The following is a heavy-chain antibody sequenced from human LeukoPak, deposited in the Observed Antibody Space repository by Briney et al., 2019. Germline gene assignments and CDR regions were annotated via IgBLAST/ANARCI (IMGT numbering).Heavy chain of an antibody. D-gene: IGHD6-6*01. Sequence: GGSLRLSCAASGFTFSSYAMSWVRQAPGNGLEWVANIKQDGSEKYYVDSVKGRFTISRDNAKNSLYLQMNSLRAEDTAVYYCARVAAARPFDHWGQGTLVTVSS. CDR2: IKQDGSEK. CDR3: ARVAAARPFDH. CDR1: GFTFSSYA. J-gene: IGHJ4*02. V-gene: IGHV3-7*01.